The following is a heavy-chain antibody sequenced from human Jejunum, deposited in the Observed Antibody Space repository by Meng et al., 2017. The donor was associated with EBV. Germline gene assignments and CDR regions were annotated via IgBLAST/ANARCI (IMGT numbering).Heavy chain of an antibody. V-gene: IGHV2-5*02. J-gene: IGHJ4*02. CDR3: AHRGYNFAFDY. D-gene: IGHD5-24*01. CDR1: GFSLSTGGVG. CDR2: TYWDADK. Sequence: LTGPVPRLVKPQPTLTLTCTFSGFSLSTGGVGVAWFRQPPGKALEWLALTYWDADKRYNPSLRDRLSITKDTSKNQVVLTMTNMDPVDTATYFCAHRGYNFAFDYWGQGALVTVSS.